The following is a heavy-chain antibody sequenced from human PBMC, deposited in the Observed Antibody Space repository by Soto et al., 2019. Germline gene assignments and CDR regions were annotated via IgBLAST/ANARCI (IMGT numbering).Heavy chain of an antibody. J-gene: IGHJ4*02. D-gene: IGHD6-19*01. CDR1: GFTFSSYG. Sequence: GGSLRLSCAASGFTFSSYGMHWVRQAPGKGLEWVAVIWYDGSNKYYADSVKGRFTISRDNSKNTLYLQMNSLRAEDTAVYYCARDPTSSGWYYFDYWGQGTLVTVS. CDR2: IWYDGSNK. V-gene: IGHV3-33*01. CDR3: ARDPTSSGWYYFDY.